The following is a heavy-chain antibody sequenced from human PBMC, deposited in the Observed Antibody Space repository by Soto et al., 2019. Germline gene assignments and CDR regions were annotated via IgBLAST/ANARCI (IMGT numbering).Heavy chain of an antibody. V-gene: IGHV3-48*02. CDR1: GGTFGGYS. CDR3: ARGDDYDSSGIRLNWFDP. D-gene: IGHD3-22*01. Sequence: GGSLRLSCAAAGGTFGGYSMNWVRQAPGKGLEWVSYISSSSSTIYYADSVKGRFTISRDNAKNSLYLQMNSLRDEDTAVYYCARGDDYDSSGIRLNWFDPWGQGTLVTVSS. CDR2: ISSSSSTI. J-gene: IGHJ5*02.